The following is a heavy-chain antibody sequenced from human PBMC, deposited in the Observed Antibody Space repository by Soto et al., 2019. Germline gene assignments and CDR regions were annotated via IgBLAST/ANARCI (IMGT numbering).Heavy chain of an antibody. D-gene: IGHD4-4*01. CDR2: INHSGST. CDR1: GGSFSGYY. V-gene: IGHV4-34*01. J-gene: IGHJ4*02. CDR3: ARGHRNLNDY. Sequence: SETLSLTCAVYGGSFSGYYWSWIRQPPGKGLEWIGEINHSGSTNYNPSLKSRVTISVDTSKNQFSLKLSSVTAADTAVYYCARGHRNLNDYWGQGTLVTVSS.